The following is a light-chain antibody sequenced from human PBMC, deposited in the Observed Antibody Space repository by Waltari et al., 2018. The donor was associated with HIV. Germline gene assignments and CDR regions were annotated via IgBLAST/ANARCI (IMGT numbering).Light chain of an antibody. Sequence: QSALTQPPSASGSPGQSVTISCTGTSRDVGGYNYVSWSQQHPGKAPKLMIYEVSKRPSGVPDRFSGSKSGNPASLTVSGLQAEDEADYYCNSYAGSNNWVFGGGTKLTVL. V-gene: IGLV2-8*01. CDR2: EVS. J-gene: IGLJ3*02. CDR1: SRDVGGYNY. CDR3: NSYAGSNNWV.